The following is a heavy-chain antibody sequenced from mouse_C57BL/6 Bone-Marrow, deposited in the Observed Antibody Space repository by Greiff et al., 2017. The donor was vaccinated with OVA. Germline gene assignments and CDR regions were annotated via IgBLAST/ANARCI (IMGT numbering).Heavy chain of an antibody. Sequence: QVQLKQPGAELVRPGSSVKLSCKASGYTFTSYWMHWVKQRPIQGLEWIGNIDPSDSETHYNQKFKDKAPLNVDKSSSTAYMQLSSLTSEDSAVYYWAREGALYYGSFYAMDYWGQGTSVTVSS. V-gene: IGHV1-52*01. CDR2: IDPSDSET. J-gene: IGHJ4*01. CDR1: GYTFTSYW. D-gene: IGHD1-1*01. CDR3: AREGALYYGSFYAMDY.